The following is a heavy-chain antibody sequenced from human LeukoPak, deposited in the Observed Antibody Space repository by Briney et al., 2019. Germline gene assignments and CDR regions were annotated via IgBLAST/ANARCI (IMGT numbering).Heavy chain of an antibody. D-gene: IGHD4-17*01. Sequence: ASVKVSCKASGGTFSSYAISWVRLAPGQGLEWMGGIIPIFGTANYAQKFQGRVTITADKSTSTAYMELSSLRSEDTAVYYCASQGTTDLSNDYWGQGTLVTVSS. J-gene: IGHJ4*02. CDR1: GGTFSSYA. CDR2: IIPIFGTA. V-gene: IGHV1-69*06. CDR3: ASQGTTDLSNDY.